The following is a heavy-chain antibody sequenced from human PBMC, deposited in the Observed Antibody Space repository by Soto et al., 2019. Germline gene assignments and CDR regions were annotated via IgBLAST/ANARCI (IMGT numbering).Heavy chain of an antibody. D-gene: IGHD1-26*01. Sequence: SVKVSCKASGGSFSSYTISWVRQAPGQGLEWMGRIIPILGIANYAQKFQGRVTITADKSTSTAYMELSSLRSEDTAVYYCARGVGATSDAFDIWGQGTMVTVSS. CDR2: IIPILGIA. J-gene: IGHJ3*02. CDR1: GGSFSSYT. CDR3: ARGVGATSDAFDI. V-gene: IGHV1-69*02.